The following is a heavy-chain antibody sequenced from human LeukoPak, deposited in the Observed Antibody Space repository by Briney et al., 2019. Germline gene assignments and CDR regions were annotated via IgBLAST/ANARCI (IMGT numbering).Heavy chain of an antibody. CDR3: ARYSSSWSDGNAFDI. CDR2: IYYSGST. Sequence: SETLSLTCTVSGGSISSYYWSWFRQPPGKGLEWIGYIYYSGSTNYNPSLKSRVTISVDTSKNQFSLKLSSVTAADTAVYYCARYSSSWSDGNAFDIWGQGTMVTVSS. CDR1: GGSISSYY. J-gene: IGHJ3*02. V-gene: IGHV4-59*08. D-gene: IGHD6-13*01.